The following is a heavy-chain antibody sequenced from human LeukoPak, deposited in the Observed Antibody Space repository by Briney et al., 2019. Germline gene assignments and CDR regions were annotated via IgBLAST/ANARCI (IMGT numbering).Heavy chain of an antibody. CDR1: GFTFSSYA. Sequence: GGSLRLSCAASGFTFSSYAMHWVRQAPGKGLEWVAVISYDGSNKYYADSVKGRFTISRDNSKNTPYLQMNSLRAEDTAVYYCARGGSGSHLRYWGQGTLVTVSS. CDR3: ARGGSGSHLRY. CDR2: ISYDGSNK. J-gene: IGHJ4*02. D-gene: IGHD3-10*01. V-gene: IGHV3-30-3*01.